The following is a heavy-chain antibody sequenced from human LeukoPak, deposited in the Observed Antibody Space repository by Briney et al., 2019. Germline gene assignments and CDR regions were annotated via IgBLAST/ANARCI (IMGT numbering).Heavy chain of an antibody. Sequence: PGGSLRLSCAASGFSFTNAWMSWVRQAPGKGLEWVGRIKSKTDGGTTDYVAPVKGGFTISRDDSKSTLYLQMNGLKSEDTALYYCTGSPYATNDFWGQGTWVTVSS. V-gene: IGHV3-15*01. J-gene: IGHJ4*02. CDR2: IKSKTDGGTT. CDR3: TGSPYATNDF. D-gene: IGHD2-8*01. CDR1: GFSFTNAW.